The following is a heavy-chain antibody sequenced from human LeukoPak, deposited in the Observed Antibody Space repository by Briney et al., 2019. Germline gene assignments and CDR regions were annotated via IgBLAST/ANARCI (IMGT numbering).Heavy chain of an antibody. D-gene: IGHD1-7*01. CDR1: GYTLTSYD. CDR3: AREELIYYYMDV. V-gene: IGHV1-8*01. J-gene: IGHJ6*03. CDR2: MNPNSGRT. Sequence: ASVKVSCKASGYTLTSYDINWVRQATGQGLEWMGWMNPNSGRTGYAQNFQGRITITRNTSISTAYMELSSLRSEDTAVYYCAREELIYYYMDVWGKGTTVTVSS.